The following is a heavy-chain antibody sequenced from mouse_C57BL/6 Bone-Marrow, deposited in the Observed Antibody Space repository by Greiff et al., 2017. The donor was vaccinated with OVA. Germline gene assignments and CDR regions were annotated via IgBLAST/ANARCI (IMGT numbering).Heavy chain of an antibody. Sequence: QVQLQQPGAELVKPGASVKMSCKASGYTFTSYWITWVKQRPGQGLEWIGDIYPGSGSTHYNEKFKSKATLTVDTSSSTAYMQLSSVTSEDSAVYYCASGGITTVVATKGAYWGQGTMVTGSA. V-gene: IGHV1-55*01. CDR2: IYPGSGST. D-gene: IGHD1-1*01. CDR3: ASGGITTVVATKGAY. J-gene: IGHJ3*01. CDR1: GYTFTSYW.